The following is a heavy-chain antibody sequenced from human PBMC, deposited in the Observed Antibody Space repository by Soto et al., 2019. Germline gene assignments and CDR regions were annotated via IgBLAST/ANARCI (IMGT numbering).Heavy chain of an antibody. D-gene: IGHD2-21*02. CDR1: GYSFTSYD. CDR2: VNPNSGDT. CDR3: ARVSFLAPVTGAEIFDF. J-gene: IGHJ3*01. V-gene: IGHV1-8*01. Sequence: QVQLVQSGAEVKKPGAPVKVSCKASGYSFTSYDMNWVRQAPGQGIEWMGWVNPNSGDTDYAQKFQDRVTMTTDTSIRTAYMELSSLRSEDTAVYYCARVSFLAPVTGAEIFDFWGQGTMVTVSS.